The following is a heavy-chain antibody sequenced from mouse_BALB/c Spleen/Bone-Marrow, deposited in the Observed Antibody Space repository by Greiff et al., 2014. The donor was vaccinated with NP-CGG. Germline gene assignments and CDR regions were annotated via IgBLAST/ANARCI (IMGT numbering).Heavy chain of an antibody. CDR2: IDPANGNT. V-gene: IGHV14-3*02. CDR1: GFNIEDSY. Sequence: DVQLQESGAEIVKPGASVKSSCTTSGFNIEDSYIYWMKQRPEQGLEWIGRIDPANGNTKYDPKFQGKATITVDTSSATAFLQLNSLTTEDTAVYYCARNYGRSLDYWGQGTPLTVSS. CDR3: ARNYGRSLDY. D-gene: IGHD1-1*01. J-gene: IGHJ2*01.